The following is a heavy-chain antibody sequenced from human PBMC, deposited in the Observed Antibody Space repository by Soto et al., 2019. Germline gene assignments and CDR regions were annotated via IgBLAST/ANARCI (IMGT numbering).Heavy chain of an antibody. V-gene: IGHV1-2*02. D-gene: IGHD6-6*01. CDR3: AKDLTRQLAYWLDP. J-gene: IGHJ5*02. CDR2: INAHSGGT. CDR1: GFSFPGYY. Sequence: ASVDVSCKFSGFSFPGYYIHWLRGAPGQGLECMGWINAHSGGTEYAQKFQGRVTLTRDTSIATAYLTLTSPTSDDTALYYCAKDLTRQLAYWLDPWGQGTQVIVSS.